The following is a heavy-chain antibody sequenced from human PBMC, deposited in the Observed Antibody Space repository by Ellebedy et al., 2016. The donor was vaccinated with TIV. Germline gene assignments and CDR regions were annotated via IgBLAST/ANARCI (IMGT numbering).Heavy chain of an antibody. J-gene: IGHJ6*02. D-gene: IGHD3-9*01. V-gene: IGHV3-66*01. CDR1: GFTVSSNY. Sequence: PGGSLRLSCAVSGFTVSSNYMSWVRQAPGKGLEWVSIIYSGGSTYYAESVKGIFTISRDNSKNTLYLQMNSLRAEDTAVYYCARDSRSLGYNTGYYNEDYYDYCMDVWGQGTTVTVSS. CDR3: ARDSRSLGYNTGYYNEDYYDYCMDV. CDR2: IYSGGST.